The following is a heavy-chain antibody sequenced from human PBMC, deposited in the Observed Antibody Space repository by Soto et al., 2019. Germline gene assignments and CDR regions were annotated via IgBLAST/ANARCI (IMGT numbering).Heavy chain of an antibody. CDR3: AKDAKTTSGWFLDS. CDR1: GFTFSSYA. J-gene: IGHJ4*02. Sequence: VGSLRLSCAASGFTFSSYAMTWVRQAPGKGLEWVSAITGSGVSTYHADSVKGRFTISRDNSANTLYLQMNGLSAEDTAVYYCAKDAKTTSGWFLDSWGPGTLVTVSS. V-gene: IGHV3-23*01. D-gene: IGHD6-19*01. CDR2: ITGSGVST.